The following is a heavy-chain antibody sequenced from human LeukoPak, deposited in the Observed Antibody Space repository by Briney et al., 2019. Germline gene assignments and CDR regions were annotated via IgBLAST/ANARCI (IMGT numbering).Heavy chain of an antibody. V-gene: IGHV4-31*03. CDR1: GASIRSGGNY. CDR2: IYYSGRT. CDR3: ERVGDYTSSWYIDY. J-gene: IGHJ4*02. D-gene: IGHD6-13*01. Sequence: SETLSLTCTVSGASIRSGGNYWSWSRQHPGKALEWIGYIYYSGRTTYNPSLKSRVTISVDTSKNQFSLKVSSVTVADTAVYFCERVGDYTSSWYIDYWGQGTLVTVSS.